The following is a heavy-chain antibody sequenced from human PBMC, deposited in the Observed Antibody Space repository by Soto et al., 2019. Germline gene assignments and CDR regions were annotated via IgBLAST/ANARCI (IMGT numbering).Heavy chain of an antibody. J-gene: IGHJ3*02. D-gene: IGHD6-13*01. V-gene: IGHV3-7*01. CDR2: IRKDGSVI. CDR3: ARDVSAADGGLFYDAFDI. Sequence: EVQLVESGGDLVQPGGSLRLSCAASGFTFSTSWMTWVRQAPGTGLEWVANIRKDGSVIHYGDSVKGRFTISRDNAKNTLYLEMTTLRVDDTAIYFCARDVSAADGGLFYDAFDIWGQGTVVTVSS. CDR1: GFTFSTSW.